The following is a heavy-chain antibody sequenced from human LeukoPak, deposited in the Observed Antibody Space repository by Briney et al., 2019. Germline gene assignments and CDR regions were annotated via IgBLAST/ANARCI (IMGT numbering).Heavy chain of an antibody. D-gene: IGHD6-19*01. Sequence: GGSLRLSCAASGSTFSSYAMSWVRQAPGKGLEWVSAISGSGGSTYYADSVKGRFTISRDNSKNTLYLQMNSLRAEDTAVYYCAKQSSIAVAGMGDYWGQGTLVTVSS. J-gene: IGHJ4*02. V-gene: IGHV3-23*01. CDR3: AKQSSIAVAGMGDY. CDR2: ISGSGGST. CDR1: GSTFSSYA.